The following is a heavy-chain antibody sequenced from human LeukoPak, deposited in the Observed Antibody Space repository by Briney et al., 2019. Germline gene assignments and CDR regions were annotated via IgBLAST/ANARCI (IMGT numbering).Heavy chain of an antibody. Sequence: WRSLRLSCAASGFTFSSYAMHWVRQAPGKGLEWVAVISYDGSNKYYADSVKGRFTISRDNSKNTLYLQMNSLRAEDTAVYYCARPVRIYDSSGPFDYWGQGTLVTVSS. CDR2: ISYDGSNK. J-gene: IGHJ4*02. V-gene: IGHV3-30-3*01. CDR1: GFTFSSYA. CDR3: ARPVRIYDSSGPFDY. D-gene: IGHD3-22*01.